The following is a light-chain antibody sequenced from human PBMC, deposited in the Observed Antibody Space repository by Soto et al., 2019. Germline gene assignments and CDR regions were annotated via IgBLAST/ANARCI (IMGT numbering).Light chain of an antibody. Sequence: QSVLTQPRSVSGAPGQSVTISCTGTSNDVGDYDYVSWYQQYPGKAPKLIIYDVNKRPSGVPDRFSGSKSGNTASLTISALQAEDEADYYCCSYAGGYTFVFGTGNKVTVL. CDR1: SNDVGDYDY. J-gene: IGLJ1*01. CDR3: CSYAGGYTFV. CDR2: DVN. V-gene: IGLV2-11*01.